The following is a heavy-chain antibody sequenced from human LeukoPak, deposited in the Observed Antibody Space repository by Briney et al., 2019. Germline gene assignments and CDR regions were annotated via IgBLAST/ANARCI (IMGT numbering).Heavy chain of an antibody. D-gene: IGHD6-19*01. CDR2: IYSGGST. J-gene: IGHJ6*02. Sequence: GGSLRLSCAASGFTVSSNYMSWVRKAPGKGLEWVSVIYSGGSTYYADSVKGRFTISEDNSKNTLYLQMNSLRAEDTAVYYCARSPGYSSGWYYYYYYGMDVWGQGTTVTVSS. CDR3: ARSPGYSSGWYYYYYYGMDV. CDR1: GFTVSSNY. V-gene: IGHV3-53*01.